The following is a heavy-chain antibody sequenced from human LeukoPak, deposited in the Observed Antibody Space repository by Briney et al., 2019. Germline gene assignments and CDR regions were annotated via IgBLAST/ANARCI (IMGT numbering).Heavy chain of an antibody. CDR2: TYYSGST. J-gene: IGHJ5*02. V-gene: IGHV4-39*01. D-gene: IGHD3-22*01. Sequence: PSETLSLTCTVSGGAFSSSTYYWGWIRQPPGKGLEWIGSTYYSGSTYYNSSLKSRVTISVDTSKNQFSLKLSSVTAADTAVYYCARHLSVGGYYSQPQYTWFDPWGQGTLVTVSS. CDR3: ARHLSVGGYYSQPQYTWFDP. CDR1: GGAFSSSTYY.